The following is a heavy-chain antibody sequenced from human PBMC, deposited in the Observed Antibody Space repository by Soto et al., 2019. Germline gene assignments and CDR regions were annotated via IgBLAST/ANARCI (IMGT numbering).Heavy chain of an antibody. Sequence: ASVKVSCKASGYTFTSYYMHWVGQAPGQGLEWMGIINPSGGSTSYAQKFQGRVTMTRDTSTSTVYMELSSLRSEDTAVYYCARVGSRNDAFDILGQGTMVNVSS. D-gene: IGHD3-10*01. CDR3: ARVGSRNDAFDI. CDR1: GYTFTSYY. CDR2: INPSGGST. V-gene: IGHV1-46*01. J-gene: IGHJ3*02.